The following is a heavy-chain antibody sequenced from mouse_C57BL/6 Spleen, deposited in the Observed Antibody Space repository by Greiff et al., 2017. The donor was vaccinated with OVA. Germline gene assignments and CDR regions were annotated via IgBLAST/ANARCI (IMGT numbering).Heavy chain of an antibody. CDR3: ARARSNYRRYYAMDY. D-gene: IGHD2-5*01. V-gene: IGHV1-18*01. Sequence: VQLQQSGPELVKPGASVKIPCKASGYTFTDYNMAWVKQSHGKSLEWIGDINPNNGGTIYNQKFKGKATLTVDKASSTAYMELRSLTSEDTAVYYCARARSNYRRYYAMDYWGQGTSVTVSS. J-gene: IGHJ4*01. CDR2: INPNNGGT. CDR1: GYTFTDYN.